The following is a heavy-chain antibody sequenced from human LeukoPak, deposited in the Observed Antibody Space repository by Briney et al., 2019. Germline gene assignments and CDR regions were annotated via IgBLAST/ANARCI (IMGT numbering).Heavy chain of an antibody. V-gene: IGHV3-9*01. Sequence: GGSLRLSCAASGFTFSSYDMHWVRQAPGKGLEWVSGISWNSGKIGYADSVKGRFTISRDNAKNSLYLQMNSLRAEDTALYYCAKGGIHRGYYYYYMDVWGKGTTVTISS. D-gene: IGHD6-13*01. CDR3: AKGGIHRGYYYYYMDV. CDR1: GFTFSSYD. CDR2: ISWNSGKI. J-gene: IGHJ6*03.